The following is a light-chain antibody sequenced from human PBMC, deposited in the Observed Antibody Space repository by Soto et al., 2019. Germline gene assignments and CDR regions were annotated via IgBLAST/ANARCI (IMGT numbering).Light chain of an antibody. V-gene: IGLV2-23*03. CDR2: EGS. J-gene: IGLJ1*01. CDR1: SSDVGSYNL. Sequence: QSALTQPASVSGSPGQSITISCTGTSSDVGSYNLVSWYQQHPGKAPKLMIYEGSKRPSGVSHRFSGSKSGNTASLTISGLQAEDEAAYYCCSYAGSSTFAYVFGTGTKLTVL. CDR3: CSYAGSSTFAYV.